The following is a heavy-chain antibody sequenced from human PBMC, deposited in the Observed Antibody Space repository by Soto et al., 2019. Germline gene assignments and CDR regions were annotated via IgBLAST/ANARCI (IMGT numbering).Heavy chain of an antibody. Sequence: PSETLSLTCTVSGGSIIRYYWSWIRQPPGEGLGWIGHSIGSGGTNYNPSLKSRVTISVDTPKNQFSLMLSSVNAADTAVYYCARHSVYYDFWSGYYLWNLFDPWGQGTLVTVSS. CDR2: SIGSGGT. V-gene: IGHV4-59*08. J-gene: IGHJ5*02. CDR3: ARHSVYYDFWSGYYLWNLFDP. D-gene: IGHD3-3*01. CDR1: GGSIIRYY.